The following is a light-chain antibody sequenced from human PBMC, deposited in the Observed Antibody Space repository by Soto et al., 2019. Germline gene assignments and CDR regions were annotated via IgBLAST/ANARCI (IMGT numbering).Light chain of an antibody. V-gene: IGLV2-14*01. CDR1: SSDVGGYNY. CDR3: SSYTSSSTFYV. Sequence: QSALTQPASVSGSPGQSITISCTGTSSDVGGYNYVSWYQQHPGKAPKLMIYDVSNRPSGVSNRFSGSKSGNTASLTISGLQSEDEADCYCSSYTSSSTFYVFGTGTKLTVL. CDR2: DVS. J-gene: IGLJ1*01.